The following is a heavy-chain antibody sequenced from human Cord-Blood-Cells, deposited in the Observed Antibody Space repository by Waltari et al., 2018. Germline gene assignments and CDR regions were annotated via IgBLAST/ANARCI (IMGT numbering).Heavy chain of an antibody. CDR1: GYTFTGYY. V-gene: IGHV1-2*02. CDR3: ARDKGIRYSGSYYAFDI. D-gene: IGHD1-26*01. CDR2: INPNSGGT. Sequence: QVQLVQSGAEVKKPGASVKVSCKASGYTFTGYYMHWVQQAPGQGLEGIGWINPNSGGTNYSQKFQGRVTMTRDTSISTAYMELSMLRSDDTAVYYCARDKGIRYSGSYYAFDIWGQGTMVTVSS. J-gene: IGHJ3*02.